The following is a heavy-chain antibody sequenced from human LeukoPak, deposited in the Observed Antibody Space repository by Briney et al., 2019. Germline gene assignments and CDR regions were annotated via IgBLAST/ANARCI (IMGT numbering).Heavy chain of an antibody. CDR1: GFTFSNYA. CDR3: AKDTYDSSGYPQWFDP. J-gene: IGHJ5*02. CDR2: ISGSGGST. Sequence: PGGSLRLSCAASGFTFSNYAMSWVRQAPGNGLEWVSAISGSGGSTYYADSVKGRFTISRDNSKNTLYLQMNSLRAEDTAVYYCAKDTYDSSGYPQWFDPWGQGTLVTVSS. V-gene: IGHV3-23*01. D-gene: IGHD3-22*01.